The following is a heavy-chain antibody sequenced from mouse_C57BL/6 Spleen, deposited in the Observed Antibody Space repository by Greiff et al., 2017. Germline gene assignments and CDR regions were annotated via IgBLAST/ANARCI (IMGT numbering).Heavy chain of an antibody. CDR2: IHPNSGST. CDR1: GYTFTSYW. D-gene: IGHD1-1*01. Sequence: QVQLQQPGAELVKPGASVKLSCKASGYTFTSYWMHWVKQRPGQGLEWIGMIHPNSGSTNYNEKFKSKATLTVDKSSSTAYMQLSSLTSEDSAVYYCASPYYYGSKAYYFDYWGQGTTRTVSS. J-gene: IGHJ2*01. CDR3: ASPYYYGSKAYYFDY. V-gene: IGHV1-64*01.